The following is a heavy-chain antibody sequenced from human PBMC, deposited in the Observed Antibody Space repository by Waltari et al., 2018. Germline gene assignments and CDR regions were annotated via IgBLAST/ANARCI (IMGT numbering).Heavy chain of an antibody. CDR2: IDPEDGEI. J-gene: IGHJ4*02. Sequence: EVHLVQSGAEVKKPGATVKIACKASGYSFSDYFMHWVQQAPGKGLEWMGRIDPEDGEIVYAEKFQGRVTMTADTSGDTAYLELTGLTSGDTAVYYCAPLPGGSGQTFDYWGQGTLVTVSS. V-gene: IGHV1-69-2*01. CDR1: GYSFSDYF. D-gene: IGHD6-25*01. CDR3: APLPGGSGQTFDY.